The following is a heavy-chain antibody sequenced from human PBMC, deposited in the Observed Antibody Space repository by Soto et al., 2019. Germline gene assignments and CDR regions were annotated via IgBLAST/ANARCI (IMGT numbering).Heavy chain of an antibody. Sequence: ASVKVSCKASGYTFTSYDINWVRQATGQGLEWMGWMNPNSGNTGYAQKFQGRVTMTRNTSISTAYMELSSLRSEDTAVYYCARWGDYSNSISNWFDPWGQGTLVTVSS. D-gene: IGHD4-4*01. CDR1: GYTFTSYD. CDR2: MNPNSGNT. V-gene: IGHV1-8*01. CDR3: ARWGDYSNSISNWFDP. J-gene: IGHJ5*02.